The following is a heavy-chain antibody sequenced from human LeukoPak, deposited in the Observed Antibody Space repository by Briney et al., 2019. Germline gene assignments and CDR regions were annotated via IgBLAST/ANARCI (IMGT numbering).Heavy chain of an antibody. CDR2: IYYSGST. V-gene: IGHV4-34*09. Sequence: SETLSLTCAVYGGSFSGYYWSWIRQPPGKGVEWIGYIYYSGSTYYNPSLKSRVTISVDTSKNQFSLNPTSVTAADTAVYYCARGDGYNNDYWGQGTLVTVSS. J-gene: IGHJ4*02. CDR3: ARGDGYNNDY. CDR1: GGSFSGYY. D-gene: IGHD5-24*01.